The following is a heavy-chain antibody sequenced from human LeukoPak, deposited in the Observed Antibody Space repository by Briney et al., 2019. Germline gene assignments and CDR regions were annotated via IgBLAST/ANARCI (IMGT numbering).Heavy chain of an antibody. CDR2: FDPEDGET. J-gene: IGHJ4*02. CDR3: ATNGATIAAAGVDY. Sequence: ASVKVSFTCSGYTLTEISMHWVWQAPGQGLEWMGGFDPEDGETIYAQKFQGRVTMTEDTSTDTAYMELSSLRSEDTAVYYCATNGATIAAAGVDYWGQGTLVTVSS. CDR1: GYTLTEIS. D-gene: IGHD6-13*01. V-gene: IGHV1-24*01.